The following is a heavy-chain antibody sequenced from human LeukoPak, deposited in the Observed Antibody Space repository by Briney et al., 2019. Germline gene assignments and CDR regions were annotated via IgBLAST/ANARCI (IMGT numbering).Heavy chain of an antibody. CDR3: ARLIGDSSGYSGGYYFDY. Sequence: ASVKVSCKASGGTFSSYTISWVRQAPGQGLEWMGRIIPILGIANYAQKFHGRVTITADKSTSTAYMELSSLRSEDTAVYYCARLIGDSSGYSGGYYFDYWGQGTLVTVSS. CDR2: IIPILGIA. CDR1: GGTFSSYT. J-gene: IGHJ4*02. D-gene: IGHD3-22*01. V-gene: IGHV1-69*02.